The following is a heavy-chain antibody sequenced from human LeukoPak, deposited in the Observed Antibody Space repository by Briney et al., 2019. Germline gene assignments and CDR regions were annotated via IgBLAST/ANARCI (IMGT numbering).Heavy chain of an antibody. CDR3: ARDGSSHCSGGSCYFLWGGETYFDP. D-gene: IGHD2-15*01. J-gene: IGHJ5*02. CDR1: GGSISSYY. CDR2: IYYSGST. V-gene: IGHV4-59*12. Sequence: SETLSLTCTVSGGSISSYYWSWIRQPPGKGLEWIGYIYYSGSTNYNPSLKSRVTISVDTSKNQFSLKLSSVTAADTAVYYCARDGSSHCSGGSCYFLWGGETYFDPWGQGTLVTVSS.